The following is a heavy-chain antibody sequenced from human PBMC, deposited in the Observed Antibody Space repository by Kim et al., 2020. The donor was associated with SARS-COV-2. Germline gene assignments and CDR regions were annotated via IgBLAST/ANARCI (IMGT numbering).Heavy chain of an antibody. Sequence: GGSLRLSCAASGFTFSSYSMNWVRQASGKGLEWVSSISSSSSYIYYADSVKGRFTISRDNAKNSLYLQMNSLRAEDTAVYYCARTTVTTLRAFDIWGQGTMVTVSS. V-gene: IGHV3-21*01. CDR3: ARTTVTTLRAFDI. CDR2: ISSSSSYI. J-gene: IGHJ3*02. D-gene: IGHD4-17*01. CDR1: GFTFSSYS.